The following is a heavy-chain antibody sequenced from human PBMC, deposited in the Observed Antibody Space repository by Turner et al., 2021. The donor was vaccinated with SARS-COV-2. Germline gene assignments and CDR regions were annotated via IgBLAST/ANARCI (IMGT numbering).Heavy chain of an antibody. J-gene: IGHJ4*02. D-gene: IGHD3-10*01. Sequence: QVQLVESGGGVVQPGRSLRLSCEASGYIFGNYGLHWVRQAPGKGLEWVAVISYHGTEDYYAESVKGRFTISRDNSKNTLYLQMNSLRAEDTAFYHCARGSGSSDYWGQGTLVIVSS. CDR2: ISYHGTED. CDR1: GYIFGNYG. V-gene: IGHV3-30-3*01. CDR3: ARGSGSSDY.